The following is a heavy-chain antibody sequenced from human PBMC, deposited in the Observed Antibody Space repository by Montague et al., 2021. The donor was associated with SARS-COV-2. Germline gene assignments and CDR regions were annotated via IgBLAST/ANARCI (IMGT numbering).Heavy chain of an antibody. CDR3: AKDSSIVATTLWAYNWFDP. CDR2: ISGSGGST. J-gene: IGHJ5*02. Sequence: SLRLSFSASGFTFSSYAMSWVRQAPGKGLEWVSAISGSGGSTYYADSVKGRFTISRDNSKSTLYLQMNSLRAEDTAVYYCAKDSSIVATTLWAYNWFDPWGQGTLVTVSS. D-gene: IGHD5-12*01. V-gene: IGHV3-23*01. CDR1: GFTFSSYA.